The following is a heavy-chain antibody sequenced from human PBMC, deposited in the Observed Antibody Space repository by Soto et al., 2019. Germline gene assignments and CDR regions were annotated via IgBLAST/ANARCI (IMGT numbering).Heavy chain of an antibody. D-gene: IGHD3-22*01. CDR1: GFTSSSYA. CDR3: ARDDAIVVVITPNFDY. CDR2: ISYDGSNK. J-gene: IGHJ4*02. V-gene: IGHV3-30-3*01. Sequence: QVQLVESGGGVVQPGRSLRLSCAASGFTSSSYAMHWVRQAPGKGLEWVAVISYDGSNKYYADSVKGRFTISRDNSKNTLYLQMNSLRAEDTAVYYCARDDAIVVVITPNFDYWGQGTLVTVSS.